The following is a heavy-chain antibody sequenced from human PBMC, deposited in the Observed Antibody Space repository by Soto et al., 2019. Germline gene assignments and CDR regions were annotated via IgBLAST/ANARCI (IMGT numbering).Heavy chain of an antibody. J-gene: IGHJ5*02. V-gene: IGHV3-30-3*01. CDR2: ISYDGSNE. Sequence: PVGSLRLSCAASGFTFSDYAIHWVRQAPGKGLEWVAVISYDGSNEDYADSVKGRFTTSRDNSKSTLYLQINSLRPEDTAVYYCARDLNRGQPFGSGSLGPWGQGTLVTVSS. CDR3: ARDLNRGQPFGSGSLGP. CDR1: GFTFSDYA. D-gene: IGHD3-10*01.